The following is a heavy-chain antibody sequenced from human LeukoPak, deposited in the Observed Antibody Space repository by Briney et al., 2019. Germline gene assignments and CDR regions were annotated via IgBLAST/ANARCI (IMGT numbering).Heavy chain of an antibody. J-gene: IGHJ4*02. D-gene: IGHD7-27*01. CDR3: ARALPGEADY. Sequence: GTLSLTCAVSGGSISSSNWWSCVRQAPGKGLEWVSYISSSGSTIYYADSVKGRFTISRDNAKNSLYLQMNSLRAEDTAVYYCARALPGEADYWGQGTLVTVSS. CDR1: GGSISSSNW. V-gene: IGHV3-11*01. CDR2: ISSSGSTI.